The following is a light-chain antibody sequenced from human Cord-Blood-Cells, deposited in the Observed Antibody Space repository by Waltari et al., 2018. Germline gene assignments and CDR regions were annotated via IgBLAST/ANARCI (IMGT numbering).Light chain of an antibody. CDR3: SSYTSSSTVV. J-gene: IGLJ2*01. V-gene: IGLV2-14*01. CDR2: DVS. Sequence: QSALTQPASVSGSPGQSITISCTGTSSDVGGYNHVSWYQQHPGKAPKLMIYDVSKLPSGVSNRFSGSKSGNTASLTISGLQAEDEADYYCSSYTSSSTVVFGGGTKLTVL. CDR1: SSDVGGYNH.